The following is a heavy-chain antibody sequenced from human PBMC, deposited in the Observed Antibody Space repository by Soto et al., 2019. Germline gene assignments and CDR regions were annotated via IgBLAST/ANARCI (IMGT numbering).Heavy chain of an antibody. CDR1: GFTFSSYA. V-gene: IGHV3-23*01. J-gene: IGHJ1*01. D-gene: IGHD6-19*01. Sequence: GGSLRLSCAASGFTFSSYAMNWVRQAPGKGLEWVSAISGSGGSTYYADSVKGRFTISRDNSKNTLYLQMNSLRAEDTAVYYCAKHSSGWYFQHWGQGTLVTVSS. CDR2: ISGSGGST. CDR3: AKHSSGWYFQH.